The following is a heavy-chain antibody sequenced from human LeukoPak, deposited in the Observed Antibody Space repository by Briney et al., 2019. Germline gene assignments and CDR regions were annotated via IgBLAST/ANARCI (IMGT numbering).Heavy chain of an antibody. CDR1: GYTFTSYY. CDR3: ARDRSNYYDSSGYYYDAFDI. D-gene: IGHD3-22*01. CDR2: INPYDGNT. J-gene: IGHJ3*02. Sequence: ASVKVSCKASGYTFTSYYMHWVRQAPGQGLEWMGLINPYDGNTNYAQKFQGRVTMTRDTSTSTVYMELRSLRSDDTAVYYCARDRSNYYDSSGYYYDAFDIWGQGTMVTVSS. V-gene: IGHV1-46*01.